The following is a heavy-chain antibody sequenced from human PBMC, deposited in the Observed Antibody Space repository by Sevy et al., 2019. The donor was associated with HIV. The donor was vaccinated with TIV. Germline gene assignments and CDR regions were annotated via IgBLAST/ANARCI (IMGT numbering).Heavy chain of an antibody. CDR1: GFTFSTCW. CDR3: VKDADYGGNAHFDY. V-gene: IGHV3-7*01. CDR2: IKQDGSEK. Sequence: GGSLRLSCAASGFTFSTCWMSWVRQAPGKGLEWVASIKQDGSEKNYVDSVKGRFTISRDNAKHSLYLQMNSLRAEDTAVYYCVKDADYGGNAHFDYWGQGSLVTVSS. J-gene: IGHJ4*02. D-gene: IGHD4-17*01.